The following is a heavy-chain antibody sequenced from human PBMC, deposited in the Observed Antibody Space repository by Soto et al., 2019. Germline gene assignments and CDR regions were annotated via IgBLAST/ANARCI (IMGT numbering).Heavy chain of an antibody. CDR1: GDSVSSVGFH. CDR3: ARAPVGLDTISDIDY. Sequence: SETLSLTCTVSGDSVSSVGFHWAWLRRPPGKGLEWIGYIYNGGSTYYRPSLESRMHMSLDATRDLYSLRLTSVTAADTAVYFCARAPVGLDTISDIDYWGQGKLVTVSS. CDR2: IYNGGST. D-gene: IGHD3-3*01. J-gene: IGHJ4*02. V-gene: IGHV4-30-4*01.